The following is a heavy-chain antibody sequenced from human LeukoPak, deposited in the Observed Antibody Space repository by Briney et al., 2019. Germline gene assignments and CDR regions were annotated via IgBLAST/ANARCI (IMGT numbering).Heavy chain of an antibody. J-gene: IGHJ6*03. V-gene: IGHV4-59*01. CDR3: ARDSFYYGSGSQPSYYYYYYMDV. CDR2: IYYSGST. CDR1: GGSISSYY. Sequence: SETLSLTCIVSGGSISSYYRSWIRQPPGEGLEWIGYIYYSGSTNYNPSLKSRVTISVDTSKNQFCLKLSSVTAADAAVYYCARDSFYYGSGSQPSYYYYYYMDVWGKGTTVTVSS. D-gene: IGHD3-10*01.